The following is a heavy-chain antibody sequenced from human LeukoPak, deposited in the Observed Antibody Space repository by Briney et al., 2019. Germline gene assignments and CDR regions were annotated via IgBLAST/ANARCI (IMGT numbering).Heavy chain of an antibody. D-gene: IGHD6-6*01. J-gene: IGHJ4*02. V-gene: IGHV3-43*01. Sequence: GGSLRLSCAASGFTFDDYTMHWVRQAPGKGLEWVSLISWDGGSTYYADSVKGRFTISRDNSKNSLYLQMSGLRAEDTAVYFCARIGYSSSSFDYWGQGVLVTVYS. CDR2: ISWDGGST. CDR1: GFTFDDYT. CDR3: ARIGYSSSSFDY.